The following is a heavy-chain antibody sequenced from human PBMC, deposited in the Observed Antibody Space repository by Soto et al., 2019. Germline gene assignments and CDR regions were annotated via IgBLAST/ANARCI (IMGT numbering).Heavy chain of an antibody. Sequence: SLTCAVYGGSFSGYYWSWIRQPPGKGLEWIGEINHSGSTNYNPSLKSRVTISVDTSKNQFSLKLSSVTAADTAVYYCARGGDSSSSRPFDYWGQGTLVTVSS. V-gene: IGHV4-34*01. CDR2: INHSGST. CDR1: GGSFSGYY. CDR3: ARGGDSSSSRPFDY. J-gene: IGHJ4*02. D-gene: IGHD6-6*01.